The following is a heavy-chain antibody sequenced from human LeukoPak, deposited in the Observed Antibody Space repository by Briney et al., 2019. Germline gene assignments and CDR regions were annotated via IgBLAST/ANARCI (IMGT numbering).Heavy chain of an antibody. D-gene: IGHD6-19*01. CDR3: AKDGYSSGWYGFNWFDP. CDR2: ISGSGAST. CDR1: GFTFSTYA. J-gene: IGHJ5*02. Sequence: GGSLRLSCAASGFTFSTYAMSWVRQAPGKGLEWVSAISGSGASTYYADSVKGRFTISRDKSKNTLYLQMNSLRAQDTAVYYCAKDGYSSGWYGFNWFDPWGEGTLVTVSS. V-gene: IGHV3-23*01.